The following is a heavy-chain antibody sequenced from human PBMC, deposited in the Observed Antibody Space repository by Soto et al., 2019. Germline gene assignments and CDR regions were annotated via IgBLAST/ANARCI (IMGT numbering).Heavy chain of an antibody. J-gene: IGHJ6*02. CDR3: ASAVAGPGYYYYGMDV. Sequence: ASVKVSCKASGYTFTSYYMHWVRQAPGQGLEWMGIINPSGGSTSYAQKFQGRVTMTRDTSTSTVYMELSSLRSEDTAVYYCASAVAGPGYYYYGMDVWGQGTTVTVSS. D-gene: IGHD6-19*01. V-gene: IGHV1-46*01. CDR2: INPSGGST. CDR1: GYTFTSYY.